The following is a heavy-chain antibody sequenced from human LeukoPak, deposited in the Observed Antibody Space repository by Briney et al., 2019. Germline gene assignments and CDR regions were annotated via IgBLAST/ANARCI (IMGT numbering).Heavy chain of an antibody. J-gene: IGHJ6*03. Sequence: KSSETLSLTCRVSGASINSGSNYWGWIRQPPGKTLEWIGSIYSSGSTYYNPSLKSRVIIMIDTPKNHFSLTLSSVTAADTAVYYCARILDSKDTDSYYMDVWGQGTTVTVSS. D-gene: IGHD5-18*01. CDR1: GASINSGSNY. CDR2: IYSSGST. V-gene: IGHV4-39*07. CDR3: ARILDSKDTDSYYMDV.